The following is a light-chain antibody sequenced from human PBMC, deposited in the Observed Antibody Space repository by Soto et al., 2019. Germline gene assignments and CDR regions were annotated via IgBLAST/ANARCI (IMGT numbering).Light chain of an antibody. CDR2: EVT. CDR3: SSYGGNDIVL. J-gene: IGLJ2*01. Sequence: QSVLTQPPSASGSPGQSVTISCTGTTSDVGAYGYVSWYQQHPGKAPRLMIYEVTKRPSEVPDRFSGSRSGSTASLTVSGLHAEDEANYYCSSYGGNDIVLFGGGTKLTVL. V-gene: IGLV2-8*01. CDR1: TSDVGAYGY.